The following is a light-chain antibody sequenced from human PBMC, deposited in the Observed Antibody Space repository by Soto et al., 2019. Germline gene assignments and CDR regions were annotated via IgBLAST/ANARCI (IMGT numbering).Light chain of an antibody. CDR3: HQYGGSPRT. CDR1: QSVSSNY. J-gene: IGKJ1*01. Sequence: EIVLTQSPGTLSLSPGERATLSCRASQSVSSNYLAWYQQKPGQAPRLLIYGASNRATGIPDRFSGSGSGTDFTLTISRLEPEDFAVYYCHQYGGSPRTFGQGTKV. V-gene: IGKV3-20*01. CDR2: GAS.